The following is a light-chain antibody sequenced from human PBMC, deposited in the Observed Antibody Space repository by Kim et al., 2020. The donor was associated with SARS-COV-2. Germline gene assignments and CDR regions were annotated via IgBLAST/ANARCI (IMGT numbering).Light chain of an antibody. J-gene: IGLJ3*02. Sequence: ASVKLTCTLNSGHSSYNIAWHQQQPEKGPRYLMKLNSDGSHTKGDGITDRFSGSSSGAERYLTISSLQSEDEADYYCQTWDTGIQVFGGGTQLTVL. CDR3: QTWDTGIQV. V-gene: IGLV4-69*02. CDR1: SGHSSYN. CDR2: LNSDGSH.